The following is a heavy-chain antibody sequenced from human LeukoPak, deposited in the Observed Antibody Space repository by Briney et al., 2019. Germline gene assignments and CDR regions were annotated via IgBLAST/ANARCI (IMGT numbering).Heavy chain of an antibody. D-gene: IGHD4-11*01. V-gene: IGHV1-69*01. Sequence: ASVKVSCKASGGTFSSYAISWVRQAPGQGLEWMGGIIPIFGTANYAQKFQGRVTITADESTSTAYMELSSLRSEDTAVYYCARESIASDYSNSHVIYYYGIDVWGQGTTVTVSS. CDR1: GGTFSSYA. J-gene: IGHJ6*02. CDR2: IIPIFGTA. CDR3: ARESIASDYSNSHVIYYYGIDV.